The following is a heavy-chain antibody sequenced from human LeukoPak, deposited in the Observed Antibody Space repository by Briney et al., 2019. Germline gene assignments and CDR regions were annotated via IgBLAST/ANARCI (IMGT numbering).Heavy chain of an antibody. CDR3: ARRGLLDV. J-gene: IGHJ6*02. Sequence: PGGSLRLSCAASGFTFSSYWVSWVRQAPGKGLEWVANIKQDGSEKYYVDSVKGRFTVSRDNAKNSLYLQMNSLRAEDTAVYYCARRGLLDVWGQGTTATVSS. CDR1: GFTFSSYW. CDR2: IKQDGSEK. D-gene: IGHD3-16*01. V-gene: IGHV3-7*01.